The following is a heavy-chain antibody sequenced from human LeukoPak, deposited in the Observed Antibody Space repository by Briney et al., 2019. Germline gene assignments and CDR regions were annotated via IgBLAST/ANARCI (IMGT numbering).Heavy chain of an antibody. CDR3: ARHVRKRGIAVAGTPGWFDP. V-gene: IGHV4-4*02. Sequence: SETLSLTCAVSGGSISSRNWWRWVRQPPGKGLEWIGGIYHSGSTNYNPSLKTRVTMSVDTSKNQFSLKLSSVTAADTAVYYCARHVRKRGIAVAGTPGWFDPWGQGTLVTVSS. J-gene: IGHJ5*02. D-gene: IGHD6-19*01. CDR1: GGSISSRNW. CDR2: IYHSGST.